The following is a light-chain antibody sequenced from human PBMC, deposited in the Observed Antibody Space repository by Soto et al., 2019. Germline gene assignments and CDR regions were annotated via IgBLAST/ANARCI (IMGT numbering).Light chain of an antibody. CDR2: DAS. CDR1: QRISSG. V-gene: IGKV1-5*01. Sequence: TQSPSTLSVSVRGRFTITCRASQRISSGLSWYQQKPGKAPKLLIYDASSLESGVPSRFSGSGSGTEFTLTISSLQPDDFATYYCQQYNSYPYTFGQGTRLEI. J-gene: IGKJ5*01. CDR3: QQYNSYPYT.